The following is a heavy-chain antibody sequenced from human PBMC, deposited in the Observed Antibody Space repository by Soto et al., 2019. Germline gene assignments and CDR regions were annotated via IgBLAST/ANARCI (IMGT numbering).Heavy chain of an antibody. J-gene: IGHJ6*02. CDR3: ARTYYYGSGSFSANYYYGMDV. CDR2: IYYSGST. V-gene: IGHV4-59*08. Sequence: PSETLSLTCTVSGGSISSYYWSWIRQPPGKGLEWIGYIYYSGSTNYNPSLKSRVTISVDTSKNQFSLKLSSVTAADTAVYYCARTYYYGSGSFSANYYYGMDVWGQGTTVTVSS. CDR1: GGSISSYY. D-gene: IGHD3-10*01.